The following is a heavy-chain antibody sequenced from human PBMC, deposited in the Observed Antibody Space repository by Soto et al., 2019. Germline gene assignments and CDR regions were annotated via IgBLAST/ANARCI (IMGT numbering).Heavy chain of an antibody. CDR1: GYTFTSYG. D-gene: IGHD5-12*01. Sequence: ASVKVSCKASGYTFTSYGISWVRQAPGQGLEWMGWISAYNGNTNYAQKLQGRVTMTTDTSTSTAYMELRSLRSDDTAVYYCARNGYSDIVAPIDVHCGHATLSTVPS. CDR2: ISAYNGNT. J-gene: IGHJ4*01. V-gene: IGHV1-18*01. CDR3: ARNGYSDIVAPIDVH.